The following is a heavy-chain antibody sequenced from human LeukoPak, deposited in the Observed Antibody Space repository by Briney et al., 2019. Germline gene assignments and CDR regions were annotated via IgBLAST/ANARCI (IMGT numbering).Heavy chain of an antibody. CDR3: AREVVVVAAGNWFDP. CDR1: GGSISSYY. J-gene: IGHJ5*02. D-gene: IGHD2-15*01. V-gene: IGHV4-59*01. CDR2: IYYSGST. Sequence: SETLSLTCTVFGGSISSYYWSWIRQPPGKGLEWIGYIYYSGSTNYNPSLKSRVTISVDTSKSQFSLKLSSVTAADTAVYYCAREVVVVAAGNWFDPWGQGTLVTVSS.